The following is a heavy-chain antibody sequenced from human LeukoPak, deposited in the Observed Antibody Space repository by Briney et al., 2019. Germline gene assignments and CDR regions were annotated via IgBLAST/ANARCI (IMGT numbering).Heavy chain of an antibody. CDR1: GYTFTSYG. V-gene: IGHV1-2*02. J-gene: IGHJ6*03. CDR2: INPNSGGT. CDR3: ARAYQDYYDSSGYTRRYYYYYVDV. D-gene: IGHD3-22*01. Sequence: WASVKVSCKASGYTFTSYGISWVRQAPGQGLEWMGWINPNSGGTNYAQKFQGRVTMTRDTSISTAYMELSRLRSDDTAVYYCARAYQDYYDSSGYTRRYYYYYVDVWGKGTTVTVSS.